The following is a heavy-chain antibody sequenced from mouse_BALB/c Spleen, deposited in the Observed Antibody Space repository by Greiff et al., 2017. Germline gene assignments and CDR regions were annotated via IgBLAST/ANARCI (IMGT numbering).Heavy chain of an antibody. CDR2: ISNGGGST. V-gene: IGHV5-12-2*01. Sequence: EVKLQESGGGLVQPGGSLKLSCAASGFTFSSYTMSWVRQTPEKRLEWVAYISNGGGSTYYPDTVKGRFTISRDNAKNTLYLQMSSLKSEDTAMYYCARHGGSSYDFDYWGQGTTLTVSS. D-gene: IGHD1-1*01. J-gene: IGHJ2*01. CDR3: ARHGGSSYDFDY. CDR1: GFTFSSYT.